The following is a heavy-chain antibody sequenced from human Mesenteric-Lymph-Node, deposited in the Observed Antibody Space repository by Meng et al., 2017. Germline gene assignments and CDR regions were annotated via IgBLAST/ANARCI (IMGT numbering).Heavy chain of an antibody. J-gene: IGHJ4*02. CDR1: GGSISSVYW. D-gene: IGHD5-18*01. CDR2: IYHSGST. Sequence: QGQRQGAGPGLGKPSETLSLTCAVSGGSISSVYWWTWVRQSPGKGLEWIGEIYHSGSTNYNPSLKSRVTISVDKSKNQFSLKLTSVTAADTAVYYCARGGYYSFDYWGQGTLVTVSS. CDR3: ARGGYYSFDY. V-gene: IGHV4-4*02.